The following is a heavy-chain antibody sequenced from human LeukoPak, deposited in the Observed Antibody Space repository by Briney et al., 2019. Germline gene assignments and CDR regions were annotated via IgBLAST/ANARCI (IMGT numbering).Heavy chain of an antibody. J-gene: IGHJ3*02. CDR2: INLNSGGT. V-gene: IGHV1-2*02. D-gene: IGHD3-16*01. Sequence: ASVKVSCKASGYTFTDYYMHWVRQAPGQGLEWTGWINLNSGGTGYALKFQGRVMMTRDTSISTAYMELSRLRSDDTAVYYCARDYLWGGSDAFDMWGQGTMVIVSS. CDR1: GYTFTDYY. CDR3: ARDYLWGGSDAFDM.